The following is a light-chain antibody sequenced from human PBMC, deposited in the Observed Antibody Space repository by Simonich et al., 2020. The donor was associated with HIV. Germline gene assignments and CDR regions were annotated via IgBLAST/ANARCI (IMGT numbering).Light chain of an antibody. J-gene: IGKJ2*01. CDR3: QQRSNWYT. CDR2: DAS. Sequence: EIVLTQSPGTLSLSPGERATLSCRASQSVSSSYLVRYQQKPGLAPRLLIYDASNRATGIPARFSGSGSGTDFTLTISSLEPEDFAVYYCQQRSNWYTFGQGTKLEIK. V-gene: IGKV3D-20*02. CDR1: QSVSSSY.